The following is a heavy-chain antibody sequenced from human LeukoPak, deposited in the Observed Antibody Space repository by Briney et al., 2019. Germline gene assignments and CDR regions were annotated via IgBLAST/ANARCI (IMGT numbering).Heavy chain of an antibody. J-gene: IGHJ4*02. CDR2: INRSGST. Sequence: SETLSLTCAVYGGSFSGYYWSWIRQPPGKGLEWIGEINRSGSTNYNPSLKSRVTISVDTSKNQFSLKLSSVTAADAAVYYCARGGVLRYFDWLLKYYFDYWGQGTLVTVSS. D-gene: IGHD3-9*01. CDR1: GGSFSGYY. V-gene: IGHV4-34*01. CDR3: ARGGVLRYFDWLLKYYFDY.